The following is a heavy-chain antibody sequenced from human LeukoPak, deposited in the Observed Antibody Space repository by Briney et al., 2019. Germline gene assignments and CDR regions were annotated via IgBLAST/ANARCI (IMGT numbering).Heavy chain of an antibody. CDR2: ISWNSGSI. CDR3: AKDISGSGRYGSYYYYGMDV. D-gene: IGHD6-19*01. J-gene: IGHJ6*02. CDR1: GFTFSSYA. Sequence: GGSLRLSCAASGFTFSSYAMHWVRQAPGKGLEWVSGISWNSGSIGYADSVKGRFTISRDNAKNSLYLQMNSLRAEDTALYYCAKDISGSGRYGSYYYYGMDVWGQGTTVTVSS. V-gene: IGHV3-9*01.